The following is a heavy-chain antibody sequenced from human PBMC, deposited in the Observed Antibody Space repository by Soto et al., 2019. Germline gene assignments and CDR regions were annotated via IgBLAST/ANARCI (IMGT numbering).Heavy chain of an antibody. CDR2: ISSSSSYI. V-gene: IGHV3-21*01. CDR1: GFTFSSYS. J-gene: IGHJ6*03. Sequence: GGSLRLSCAASGFTFSSYSMNWVRQAPGKGLEWVSSISSSSSYIYYADSVKGRFTISRDNAKNSLYLQMNSLRAEDTAVYYCARADFDTNDAYYYYYYMDVWGKGTTVTVSS. CDR3: ARADFDTNDAYYYYYYMDV. D-gene: IGHD3-3*01.